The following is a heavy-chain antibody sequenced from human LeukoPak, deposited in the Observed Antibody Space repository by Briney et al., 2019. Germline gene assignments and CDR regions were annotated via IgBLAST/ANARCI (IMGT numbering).Heavy chain of an antibody. J-gene: IGHJ6*02. Sequence: ASVKVSCKASGHTFTSYYMHWVRQAPGQGLEWMGIINPSGGSTSYAQKFQGRVTMTRDTSTSTVYMELSSLRSEDTAVYYCASEMATIRGNLYYYYGMDVWGQGTTVTVSS. CDR2: INPSGGST. CDR1: GHTFTSYY. D-gene: IGHD5-24*01. CDR3: ASEMATIRGNLYYYYGMDV. V-gene: IGHV1-46*01.